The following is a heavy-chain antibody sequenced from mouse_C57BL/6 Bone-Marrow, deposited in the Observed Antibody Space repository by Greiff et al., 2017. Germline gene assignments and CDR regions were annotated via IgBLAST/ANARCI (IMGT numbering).Heavy chain of an antibody. CDR2: IHPNSGST. J-gene: IGHJ2*01. D-gene: IGHD1-1*01. Sequence: QVQLQQPGAELVKPGASVKLSCKASGYTFTSYWMHWVKQRPGQGLEWIGMIHPNSGSTNYNEKFKSKATLTVDKSSSTAYMQLSSLTSEDSAVYYCARSPYYGSSLWYFDYWGQGTTLTVSS. CDR1: GYTFTSYW. V-gene: IGHV1-64*01. CDR3: ARSPYYGSSLWYFDY.